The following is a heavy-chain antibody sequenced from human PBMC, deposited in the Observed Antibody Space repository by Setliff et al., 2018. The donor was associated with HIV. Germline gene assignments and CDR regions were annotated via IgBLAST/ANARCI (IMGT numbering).Heavy chain of an antibody. V-gene: IGHV4-4*08. CDR1: GGSISNYC. CDR3: ARETSSSWFDY. J-gene: IGHJ4*02. CDR2: ISSSGRT. Sequence: SETLSLTCTVSGGSISNYCWSWIRQPPGKGLEWIGYISSSGRTSYNPSLKSRVTMSLDTSKNQYSLKVNSVTAADTAVYYCARETSSSWFDYWGQGSLVTVSS. D-gene: IGHD6-13*01.